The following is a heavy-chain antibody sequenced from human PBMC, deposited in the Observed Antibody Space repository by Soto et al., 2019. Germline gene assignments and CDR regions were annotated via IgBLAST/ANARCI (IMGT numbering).Heavy chain of an antibody. CDR2: IKQDGSEK. CDR1: GFTFNSFW. CDR3: ARSVAVAGDY. J-gene: IGHJ4*02. D-gene: IGHD6-19*01. Sequence: EVQLVDSGGGLVQPGGSLRLSCAASGFTFNSFWMSWVRQAPGKGLEWVANIKQDGSEKYYVDSVKGRFTTSRDNAKNSLYLQMNSLRAEDTAVYYCARSVAVAGDYWVQGTLVTVSS. V-gene: IGHV3-7*01.